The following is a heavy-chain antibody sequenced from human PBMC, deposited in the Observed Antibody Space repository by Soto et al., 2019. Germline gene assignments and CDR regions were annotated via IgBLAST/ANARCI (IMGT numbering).Heavy chain of an antibody. V-gene: IGHV4-59*01. Sequence: SETLSLTCAVYGGSSSGYYWSWIRQPPGKGLEWIGYIYYSGSTNYNPSLKSRVTISVDTSKNQFSLKLSSVTAADTAVYYCARGYYYGMDVWGQGTTVTVSS. J-gene: IGHJ6*02. CDR1: GGSSSGYY. CDR3: ARGYYYGMDV. CDR2: IYYSGST.